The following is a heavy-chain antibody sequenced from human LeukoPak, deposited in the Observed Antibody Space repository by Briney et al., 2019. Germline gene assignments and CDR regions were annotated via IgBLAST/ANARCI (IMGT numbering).Heavy chain of an antibody. CDR2: ISYDGSNK. CDR3: AKLGYCTVTSCDFDY. CDR1: GFTFSSYA. D-gene: IGHD2-8*02. J-gene: IGHJ4*02. Sequence: PGGSLRLSCAASGFTFSSYAMHWVRQAPGKGLEWVAVISYDGSNKYYADSVKGRFTISRDYSKNTLYLQMNSLRAEDTAVYYCAKLGYCTVTSCDFDYWGQGTLVTVSS. V-gene: IGHV3-30-3*02.